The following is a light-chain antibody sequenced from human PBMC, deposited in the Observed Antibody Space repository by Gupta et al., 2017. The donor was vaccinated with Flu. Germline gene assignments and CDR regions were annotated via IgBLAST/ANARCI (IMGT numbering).Light chain of an antibody. J-gene: IGKJ2*01. Sequence: VTHGKAASISCKASQRRRDSNGKKYLYWYQQGPGQPPQLLIYEGSNRGSGVPERFSGSGSGTDFTLGVSRVEAEELGVYYCAQGLQFPRTFGQGTMMEIK. CDR2: EGS. CDR1: QRRRDSNGKKY. V-gene: IGKV2D-29*01. CDR3: AQGLQFPRT.